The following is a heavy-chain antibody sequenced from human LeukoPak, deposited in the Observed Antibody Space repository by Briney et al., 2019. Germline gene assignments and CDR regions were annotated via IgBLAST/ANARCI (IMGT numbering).Heavy chain of an antibody. D-gene: IGHD3-16*01. Sequence: GGPLRLSCAASGFTFSSYWMSWVRQAPGKGLEWVANIKQDGSEKYYVDSVKGRFTISRDNSKNTLYLQMNSLRAEDTAVYYCARESTSFQFMYYYYYGMDVWGQETTVTVSS. CDR3: ARESTSFQFMYYYYYGMDV. CDR2: IKQDGSEK. V-gene: IGHV3-7*01. J-gene: IGHJ6*02. CDR1: GFTFSSYW.